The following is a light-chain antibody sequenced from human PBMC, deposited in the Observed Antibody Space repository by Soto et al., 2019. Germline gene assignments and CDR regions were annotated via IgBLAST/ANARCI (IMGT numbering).Light chain of an antibody. V-gene: IGLV1-40*01. Sequence: QSVLTQPPSVSGAPGQRVTISCTGSSSNIGAGYDVNWYQQLPGTAPKLLIYGNTNRPSGVPDRFSGSKSGTSGSLAISGLQTEGEGEYYCQSWDTSLTGSVFGGGTKLPVL. CDR1: SSNIGAGYD. CDR2: GNT. CDR3: QSWDTSLTGSV. J-gene: IGLJ2*01.